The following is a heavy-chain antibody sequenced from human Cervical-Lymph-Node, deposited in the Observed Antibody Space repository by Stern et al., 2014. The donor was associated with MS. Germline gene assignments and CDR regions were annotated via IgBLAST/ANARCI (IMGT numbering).Heavy chain of an antibody. Sequence: EVQLVESGAEVEKPGESLKISCKGSGYRFTNYWIGWVRQMPGKGLEWMGIIYPGDSDTRYSPSFQGQVTISADKSISTAYLQWSSLKASDTAMYYCARRSPSSGSYEYYFDYWGQGTLVTVSS. J-gene: IGHJ4*02. CDR3: ARRSPSSGSYEYYFDY. D-gene: IGHD1-26*01. CDR1: GYRFTNYW. CDR2: IYPGDSDT. V-gene: IGHV5-51*01.